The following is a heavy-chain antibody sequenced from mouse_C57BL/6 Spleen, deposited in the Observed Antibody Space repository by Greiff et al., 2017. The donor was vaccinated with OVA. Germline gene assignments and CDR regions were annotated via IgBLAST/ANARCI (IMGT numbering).Heavy chain of an antibody. J-gene: IGHJ4*01. CDR3: ARGDGNYGGAMDY. V-gene: IGHV1-50*01. Sequence: QVQLQQPGAELVKPGASVKLSCKASGYTFTSYWMQWVKQRPGQGLEWIGEIDPSDSYTNYNQKFKGKATLTVDTSSSTAYMQLSSLTSEDSAVYYGARGDGNYGGAMDYWGQGTSVTVSS. CDR2: IDPSDSYT. D-gene: IGHD2-1*01. CDR1: GYTFTSYW.